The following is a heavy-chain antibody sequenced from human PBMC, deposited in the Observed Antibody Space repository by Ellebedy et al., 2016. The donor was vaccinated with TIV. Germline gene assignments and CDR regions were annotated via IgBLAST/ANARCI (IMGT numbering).Heavy chain of an antibody. Sequence: GESLKISCAASGFTFSSHDMHWVRQPTGKGLEWVSGITSAGDTYYLDSVKGRFIISRDSAKNSLYLQMNSMIAEDTAVYYCARATSGFDYWGQGALATVSS. J-gene: IGHJ4*02. CDR3: ARATSGFDY. D-gene: IGHD5-24*01. CDR2: ITSAGDT. CDR1: GFTFSSHD. V-gene: IGHV3-13*01.